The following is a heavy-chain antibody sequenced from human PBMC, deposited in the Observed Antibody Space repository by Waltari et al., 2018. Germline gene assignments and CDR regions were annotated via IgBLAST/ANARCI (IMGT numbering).Heavy chain of an antibody. CDR2: IYYSGCT. CDR1: GGSISSYY. J-gene: IGHJ6*02. Sequence: QVQLQESGPGLVKPSETLSLTCTVSGGSISSYYWSWIRQPPGKGLEWIGYIYYSGCTNYNPSLKSLCTISVDTSKNQFSLKLSSGTAADTAVYYCARGAYYDFWSGYYNVYYYYGMDVWGQGTTVTVSS. CDR3: ARGAYYDFWSGYYNVYYYYGMDV. D-gene: IGHD3-3*01. V-gene: IGHV4-59*01.